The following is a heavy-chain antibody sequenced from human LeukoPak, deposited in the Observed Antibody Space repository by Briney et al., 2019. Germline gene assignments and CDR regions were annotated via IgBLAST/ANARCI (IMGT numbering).Heavy chain of an antibody. CDR2: IIPIFGTA. J-gene: IGHJ4*02. V-gene: IGHV1-69*13. D-gene: IGHD5-18*01. Sequence: SVRVSCKASGGTFSSYAISWVRQAPGQGLEWMGRIIPIFGTANYAQKFQGRVTITADESTSTAYMELSSLRSEDTAVYYCARDQGYRYGYGDFDYWGQGTLVTVSS. CDR1: GGTFSSYA. CDR3: ARDQGYRYGYGDFDY.